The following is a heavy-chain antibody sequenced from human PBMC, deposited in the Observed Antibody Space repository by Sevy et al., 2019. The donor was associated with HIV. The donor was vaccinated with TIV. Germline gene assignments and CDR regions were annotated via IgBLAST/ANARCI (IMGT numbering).Heavy chain of an antibody. D-gene: IGHD1-1*01. CDR3: ATRSLNSGPYFDP. Sequence: GGSLRLSCAASGFTFSRYVMNWVRQAPGKGLEWVSVISSEGPTTYYAASVKGRFTISRDNSKSTLYLQMNSLRAEDTAVYYCATRSLNSGPYFDPWGQGTLVTVSS. CDR1: GFTFSRYV. V-gene: IGHV3-23*01. J-gene: IGHJ4*02. CDR2: ISSEGPTT.